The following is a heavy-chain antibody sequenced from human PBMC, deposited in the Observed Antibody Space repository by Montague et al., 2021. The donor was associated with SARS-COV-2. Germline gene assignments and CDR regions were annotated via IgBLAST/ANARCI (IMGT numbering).Heavy chain of an antibody. CDR2: IYASGST. D-gene: IGHD3-10*01. Sequence: SETLSLTCTVSGGSISTHFWNWIRQPAGKGVEWIGRIYASGSTHYNPSLRSRLTMSVDTSKNQFSLRLTSVTAAATAVYYCAEDTVGDFWFGNYLDYWGQGTLVTVSS. J-gene: IGHJ4*02. V-gene: IGHV4-4*07. CDR1: GGSISTHF. CDR3: AEDTVGDFWFGNYLDY.